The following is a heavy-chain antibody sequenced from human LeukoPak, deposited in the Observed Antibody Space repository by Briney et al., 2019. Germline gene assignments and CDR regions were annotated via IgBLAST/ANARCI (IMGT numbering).Heavy chain of an antibody. D-gene: IGHD2-8*01. CDR2: IYYSGST. Sequence: KSSETLSLTCTVSGGSISSSSYYWGWIRQPPGKGLEWIGSIYYSGSTYYNPSLKSRVTISVDTSKNQFSLKLSSVTAADTAVYYCSRENGAFSPFGYWGQGTLVTVLS. CDR1: GGSISSSSYY. CDR3: SRENGAFSPFGY. V-gene: IGHV4-39*07. J-gene: IGHJ4*02.